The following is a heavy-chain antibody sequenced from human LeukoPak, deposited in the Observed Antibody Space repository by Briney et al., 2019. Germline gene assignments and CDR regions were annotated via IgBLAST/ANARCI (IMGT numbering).Heavy chain of an antibody. D-gene: IGHD6-13*01. V-gene: IGHV4-4*02. CDR2: IYHSGST. CDR3: ARETRGQHLVGQYYFDY. Sequence: SETLSLTCAVSGGSISSSNWWSWVRQPPGKGLEWIGEIYHSGSTNYNPSLKSRVTISVDKSKNQFSLKLSSVTAADTAVYYCARETRGQHLVGQYYFDYWGQGCLVTVSS. J-gene: IGHJ4*02. CDR1: GGSISSSNW.